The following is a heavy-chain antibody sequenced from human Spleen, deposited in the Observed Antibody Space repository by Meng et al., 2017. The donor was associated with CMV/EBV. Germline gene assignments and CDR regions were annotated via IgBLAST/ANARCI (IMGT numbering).Heavy chain of an antibody. CDR2: IYDSGTT. CDR1: GGSFSSSKW. J-gene: IGHJ4*02. V-gene: IGHV4-4*02. CDR3: ARNGYYSLDY. D-gene: IGHD3-22*01. Sequence: LTCAVSGGSFSSSKWWSWVRQPPGKGLEWIGEIYDSGTTTYNPSLKSRVTISLDESKNEFSLKLSSVTAADTAVYYCARNGYYSLDYWSQGTLVTVSS.